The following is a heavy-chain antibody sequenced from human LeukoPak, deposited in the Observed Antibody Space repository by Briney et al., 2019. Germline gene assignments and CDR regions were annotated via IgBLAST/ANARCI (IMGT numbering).Heavy chain of an antibody. Sequence: ASVKVSCKASGYTFTGYYMHWVRQAPGQGLEWMGWINPNSGGTNYAQKFQGRVTMTRDTSISTAYMELSSLRSEDTAVYYCARGQGYDILTGYYRGAFDIWGQGTMVTVSS. CDR1: GYTFTGYY. D-gene: IGHD3-9*01. V-gene: IGHV1-2*02. CDR3: ARGQGYDILTGYYRGAFDI. CDR2: INPNSGGT. J-gene: IGHJ3*02.